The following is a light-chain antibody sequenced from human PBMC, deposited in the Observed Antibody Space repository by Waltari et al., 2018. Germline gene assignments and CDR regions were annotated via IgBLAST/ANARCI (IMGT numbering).Light chain of an antibody. J-gene: IGKJ1*01. CDR1: QSVSNNN. V-gene: IGKV3-20*01. Sequence: VLTQSPGPLSLSPGEVATLSCRASQSVSNNNLAWYQPTHGQAPRILIYGAYRRPNGIPDRLSASGSGTDFTLTISRLEPGDFAMYYCQQYGTSPGTFGQGTKVEIK. CDR2: GAY. CDR3: QQYGTSPGT.